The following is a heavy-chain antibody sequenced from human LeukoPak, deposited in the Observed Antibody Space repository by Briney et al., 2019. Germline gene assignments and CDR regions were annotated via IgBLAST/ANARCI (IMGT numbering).Heavy chain of an antibody. CDR3: ARGAHYHDSSEGYDY. D-gene: IGHD3-22*01. V-gene: IGHV1-2*02. Sequence: ASAKVSCKASGYTFTGYYMHWVRQAPGQGLEWMGWINPNSGATNYAQKFQGRVTMTRDTTISTAYMELSRLRSDDTAIYYCARGAHYHDSSEGYDYWGQGTLVTVSS. CDR2: INPNSGAT. CDR1: GYTFTGYY. J-gene: IGHJ4*02.